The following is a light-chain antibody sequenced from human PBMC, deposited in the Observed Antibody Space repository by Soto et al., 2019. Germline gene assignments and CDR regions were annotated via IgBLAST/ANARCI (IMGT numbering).Light chain of an antibody. CDR2: RAS. CDR1: QSINGW. V-gene: IGKV1-5*03. CDR3: HQYHNFPRT. J-gene: IGKJ1*01. Sequence: DIQLTQSPSTLSASVGDRVTINCRDSQSINGWLAWYQQKPGQAPNLLIYRASTLESGAPSRFSGSGSGTEFTLTVSSLQPDDFATYYCHQYHNFPRTFGQGTKV.